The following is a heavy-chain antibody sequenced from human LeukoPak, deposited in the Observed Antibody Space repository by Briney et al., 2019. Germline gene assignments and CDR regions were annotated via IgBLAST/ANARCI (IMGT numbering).Heavy chain of an antibody. CDR3: ARDGVGYCSGGSCYGGWFDP. D-gene: IGHD2-15*01. V-gene: IGHV1-46*01. CDR2: INPSGGST. CDR1: GYTFTSYY. J-gene: IGHJ5*02. Sequence: GASVKVSCKASGYTFTSYYMHWVRQAPGQGLEWMGIINPSGGSTSYAQKFQGRVTMTRDMSTSTVYMELSSLRSEDTAVYYCARDGVGYCSGGSCYGGWFDPWGQGTLVTVSS.